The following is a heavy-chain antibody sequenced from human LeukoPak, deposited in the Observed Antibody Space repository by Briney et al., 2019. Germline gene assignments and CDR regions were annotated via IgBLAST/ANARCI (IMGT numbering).Heavy chain of an antibody. Sequence: ASVKVSCKASGYTFTSYDINRVRQATGQGLEWMGWISAYNGNTNYAQKLQGRVTMTTDTSTSTAYMELRSLRSDDTAVYYCARDLAGYFDWLDEDGRVAGDYWGQGTLVTVSS. J-gene: IGHJ4*02. CDR3: ARDLAGYFDWLDEDGRVAGDY. V-gene: IGHV1-18*01. D-gene: IGHD3-9*01. CDR2: ISAYNGNT. CDR1: GYTFTSYD.